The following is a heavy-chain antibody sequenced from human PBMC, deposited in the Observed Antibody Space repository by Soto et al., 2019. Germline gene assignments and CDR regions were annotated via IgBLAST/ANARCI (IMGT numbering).Heavy chain of an antibody. CDR1: GGTFSSYA. J-gene: IGHJ4*02. CDR2: IIPIFGTA. D-gene: IGHD3-3*01. CDR3: ARVRVRFLEWLGSEG. Sequence: QVQLVQSGAEVKKPGSSVKVSCKASGGTFSSYAISWVRQAPGQGLEWMGGIIPIFGTANYAQKFQGRVTITADESTSTAYMELSNLRSEDTAVYYCARVRVRFLEWLGSEGWGQGTLVTVSS. V-gene: IGHV1-69*12.